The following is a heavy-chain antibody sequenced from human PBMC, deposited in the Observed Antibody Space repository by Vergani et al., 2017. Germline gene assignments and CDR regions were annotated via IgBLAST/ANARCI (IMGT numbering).Heavy chain of an antibody. CDR3: VRARCSGPCFMSNWFDS. D-gene: IGHD5-12*01. CDR2: VNPEGTNT. J-gene: IGHJ5*01. V-gene: IGHV3-74*01. Sequence: EVQLVESGGGLVQPGGSLRLSCAASGFTFSRHWMHWVRQAPGKGLVWVSRVNPEGTNTPYADSVKGRFTISRDNAKNTLYLEMNSLRGDDTAIYYCVRARCSGPCFMSNWFDSWGQGTPVTVSS. CDR1: GFTFSRHW.